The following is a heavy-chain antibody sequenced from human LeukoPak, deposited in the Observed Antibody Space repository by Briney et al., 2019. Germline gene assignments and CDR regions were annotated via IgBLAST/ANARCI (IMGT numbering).Heavy chain of an antibody. CDR3: ARYYSGGSCYFQGFDP. V-gene: IGHV3-23*01. CDR2: ISGSGGST. D-gene: IGHD2-15*01. J-gene: IGHJ5*02. CDR1: GFTFSSYA. Sequence: GGSLRLSCAASGFTFSSYAMSWVRQAPGKGLEWVSAISGSGGSTYYADSVKGRFTISRDNSKNTLYLQMNSLRAEDTAVYYCARYYSGGSCYFQGFDPWGQGTLVTVSS.